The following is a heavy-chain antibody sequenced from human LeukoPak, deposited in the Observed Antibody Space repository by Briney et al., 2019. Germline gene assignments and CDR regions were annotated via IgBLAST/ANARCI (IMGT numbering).Heavy chain of an antibody. V-gene: IGHV3-15*01. J-gene: IGHJ3*02. D-gene: IGHD3-3*01. Sequence: GGSLRLSCAASGFTFSNAWMSWVRQAPGKGLEWVGRIKSKTDGGTTDYAAPVKGRFTISRDDSKNTLYLQMNSLKTEDTAVYYCTTQRDTYYDFWSGYGPHDAFDIWGQGTMVTVSS. CDR2: IKSKTDGGTT. CDR1: GFTFSNAW. CDR3: TTQRDTYYDFWSGYGPHDAFDI.